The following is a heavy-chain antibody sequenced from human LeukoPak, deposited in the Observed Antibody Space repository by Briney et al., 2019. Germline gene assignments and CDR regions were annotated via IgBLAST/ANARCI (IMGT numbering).Heavy chain of an antibody. CDR2: INHSGST. Sequence: SEILSLTCAVYGGSFSGYYWSWIRQPPGKGLEWIGEINHSGSTNYNPSLKSRVTISVDTSKNQFSLKLSSVTAADTAVYYCARDSLLIVGAPEVLDYWGQGTLVTVSS. V-gene: IGHV4-34*01. J-gene: IGHJ4*02. D-gene: IGHD1-26*01. CDR3: ARDSLLIVGAPEVLDY. CDR1: GGSFSGYY.